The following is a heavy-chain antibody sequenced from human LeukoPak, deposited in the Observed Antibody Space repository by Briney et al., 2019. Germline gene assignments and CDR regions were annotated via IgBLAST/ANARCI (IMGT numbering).Heavy chain of an antibody. CDR1: GFTFSSYE. D-gene: IGHD3-10*01. Sequence: PGGSLRLSCAASGFTFSSYEMNWVRQAPGKGLEWVSYISSSGSTIYYADSVKGRFTISRDNAKNSLYLQMNSLRAEDTAVYYCARAAPPPNSGSRTYYYYYMDVWGKGTTVTISS. CDR2: ISSSGSTI. CDR3: ARAAPPPNSGSRTYYYYYMDV. J-gene: IGHJ6*03. V-gene: IGHV3-48*03.